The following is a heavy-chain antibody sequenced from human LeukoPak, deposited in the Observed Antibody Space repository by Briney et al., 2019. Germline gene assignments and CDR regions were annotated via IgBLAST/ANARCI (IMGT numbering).Heavy chain of an antibody. V-gene: IGHV4-39*01. J-gene: IGHJ6*03. CDR2: IYYSGST. CDR3: GGSPKYYYYYYKDV. D-gene: IGHD2-15*01. Sequence: SETLSLTCTVSGGSISSSSYYWGWIRQPPGKGLEWIGSIYYSGSTYYNPSLKSRVTISVDTSKNQFSLKLSSVTAADTAVYYCGGSPKYYYYYYKDVWGKGTTVTVSS. CDR1: GGSISSSSYY.